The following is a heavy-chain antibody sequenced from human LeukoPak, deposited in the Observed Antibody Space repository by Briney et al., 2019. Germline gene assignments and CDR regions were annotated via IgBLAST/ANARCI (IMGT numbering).Heavy chain of an antibody. CDR3: ARDFSPVDY. V-gene: IGHV3-48*03. CDR2: ISDIGTI. J-gene: IGHJ4*02. CDR1: GFTFSYYE. D-gene: IGHD3-3*01. Sequence: GGSLRLSCAASGFTFSYYEMNWVRQAPGKGLEWVSYISDIGTISYADSVQGRFTISRDNAKNSLYLQMNSLRAEDTAVYYCARDFSPVDYWGQGTLVTVSS.